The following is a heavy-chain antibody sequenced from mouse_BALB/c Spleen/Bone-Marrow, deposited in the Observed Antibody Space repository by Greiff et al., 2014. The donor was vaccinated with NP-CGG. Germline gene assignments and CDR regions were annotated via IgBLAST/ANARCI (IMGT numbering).Heavy chain of an antibody. CDR3: ARWVVGRDYAMDY. CDR2: IYPGNVNT. CDR1: GYTFTSYF. Sequence: QVQLQQSGPELVKPGASVRISCKAPGYTFTSYFLHWVKQRPGQGLEWIGWIYPGNVNTKYNEKFKGKATLTADKSSSTAYMQLSSLTSEASAVYFCARWVVGRDYAMDYWGQGTSVTVSS. V-gene: IGHV1S56*01. J-gene: IGHJ4*01. D-gene: IGHD1-1*01.